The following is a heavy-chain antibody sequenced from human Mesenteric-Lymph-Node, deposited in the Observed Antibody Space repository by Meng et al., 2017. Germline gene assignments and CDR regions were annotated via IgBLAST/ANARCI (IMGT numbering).Heavy chain of an antibody. D-gene: IGHD5-18*01. CDR3: ARGGGYSYGTRYFFDY. J-gene: IGHJ4*02. Sequence: SETLSLTCTVSGGSISSTSHYWGWIRQTPGKGLEWIGSMFYSGSTYYNPSLKSRVTISVDTSKNQFSLKMNSVTAADTAVYYCARGGGYSYGTRYFFDYWGQGMLVTVSS. CDR2: MFYSGST. V-gene: IGHV4-39*07. CDR1: GGSISSTSHY.